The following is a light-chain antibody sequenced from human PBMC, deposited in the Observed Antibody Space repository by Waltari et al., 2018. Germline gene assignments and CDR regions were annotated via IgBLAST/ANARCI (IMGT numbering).Light chain of an antibody. V-gene: IGLV10-54*04. CDR2: RDT. CDR3: FSYADGRSLV. CDR1: SNNVGNQG. J-gene: IGLJ2*01. Sequence: QAGLTQPPSVSKGLRQTATLTCTGNSNNVGNQGAAWLQQHQGHPPKLLSYRDTRRPPGISHRFSGSKSGNTASLTISTLQAEDEADYYCFSYADGRSLVFGGGTKVTVL.